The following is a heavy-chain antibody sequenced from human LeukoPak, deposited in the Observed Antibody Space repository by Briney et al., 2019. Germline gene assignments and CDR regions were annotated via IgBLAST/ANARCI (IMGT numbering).Heavy chain of an antibody. V-gene: IGHV3-7*01. CDR2: IKEDGSEK. J-gene: IGHJ3*02. D-gene: IGHD3-3*01. Sequence: PGGSLRLSCAASGFTFSTYWMSWVRQAPGKGLEWVANIKEDGSEKYYVDSVKGRFTISRDNAKNSLYLQMNSLRAEDTAVYYCASTGDTSDFWSGGSAFDIWGQGTMVTVSS. CDR1: GFTFSTYW. CDR3: ASTGDTSDFWSGGSAFDI.